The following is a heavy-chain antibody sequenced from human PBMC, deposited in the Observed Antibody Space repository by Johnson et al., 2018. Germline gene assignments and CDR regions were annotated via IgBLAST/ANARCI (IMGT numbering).Heavy chain of an antibody. Sequence: VRLVESGGGLVQPGGSLRLCCAASGFTFSSYSMNWVRQAPGKGLEWVSYISSSSTIYYADSVKGRFTISRDNAKNSLYLQMNSLRAEDTAVYYCARERKTVTTNYYYYYMDVWGKGTTVTVSS. J-gene: IGHJ6*03. CDR1: GFTFSSYS. CDR2: ISSSSTI. CDR3: ARERKTVTTNYYYYYMDV. V-gene: IGHV3-48*01. D-gene: IGHD4-17*01.